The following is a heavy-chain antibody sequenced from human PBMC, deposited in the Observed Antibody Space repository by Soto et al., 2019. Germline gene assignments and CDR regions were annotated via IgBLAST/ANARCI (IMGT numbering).Heavy chain of an antibody. CDR2: ISGYNGNT. CDR1: GYTFSSYG. J-gene: IGHJ5*02. CDR3: ARVGSSSRSRWFDP. V-gene: IGHV1-18*01. Sequence: QVQLVQSGAEVKKPGASVKVSCKASGYTFSSYGITWVRQAPGQGLEWMGWISGYNGNTKYSQKLQGRVTMTTDTSTSTAYMGLRSLRSDDTAVYYCARVGSSSRSRWFDPWGQGTLVTVSS. D-gene: IGHD6-13*01.